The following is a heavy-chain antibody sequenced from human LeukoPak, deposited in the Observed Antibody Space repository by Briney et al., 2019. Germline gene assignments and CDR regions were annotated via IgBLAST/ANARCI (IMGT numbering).Heavy chain of an antibody. CDR1: GFRFSDYY. D-gene: IGHD3-16*01. J-gene: IGHJ5*02. V-gene: IGHV3-11*01. CDR2: ISSNDNTI. Sequence: GESLRLSCAASGFRFSDYYMAWIRQAPGTGLECTSYISSNDNTIYYADSLKGRATISRDNAKRSVYLEMNNLRAEDTAVYYCARGLKPFDNWGQGTLVTVSS. CDR3: ARGLKPFDN.